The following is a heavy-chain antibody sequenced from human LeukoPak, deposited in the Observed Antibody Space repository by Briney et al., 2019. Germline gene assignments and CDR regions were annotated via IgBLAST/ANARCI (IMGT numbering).Heavy chain of an antibody. CDR1: GFTFRSYS. CDR2: ISSSSSYI. CDR3: ARDKEVGYDSSGYPYYFDY. Sequence: GGSLRLSCAASGFTFRSYSMNWVRQAPGKGLEWVSSISSSSSYIYYADSVKGRFTISRDNAKNSLYLRMNSLRAEDTAVYYCARDKEVGYDSSGYPYYFDYWGQGTLVTVSS. D-gene: IGHD3-22*01. V-gene: IGHV3-21*01. J-gene: IGHJ4*02.